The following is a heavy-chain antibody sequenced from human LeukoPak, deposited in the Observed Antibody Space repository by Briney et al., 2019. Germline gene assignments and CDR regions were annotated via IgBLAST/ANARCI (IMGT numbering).Heavy chain of an antibody. J-gene: IGHJ4*02. D-gene: IGHD3-10*01. V-gene: IGHV3-23*01. Sequence: GGSLRLSCAASGFTFSSYAMSWVRQAPGKGLDWGSAISGSGGSTYYADSVKGRFTISRDNSKNTLYLQMNSLRAEDTAVYYCAKKLLWFGEVIDYWGQGTLVTVSS. CDR2: ISGSGGST. CDR3: AKKLLWFGEVIDY. CDR1: GFTFSSYA.